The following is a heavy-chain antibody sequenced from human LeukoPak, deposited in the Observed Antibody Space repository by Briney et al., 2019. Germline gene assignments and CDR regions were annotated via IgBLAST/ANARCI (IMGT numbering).Heavy chain of an antibody. Sequence: ASVKVSCKASGYTFTSYYMHLVRQAPGQGLEWMGIINPSGGSTSYAQKFQGRGTMTRDTSTSTVYMELSSLRSEDTAVYYCAREPDSSGSARVVSGVNADYWGQGTLVTVSS. CDR3: AREPDSSGSARVVSGVNADY. CDR2: INPSGGST. CDR1: GYTFTSYY. V-gene: IGHV1-46*01. D-gene: IGHD3-22*01. J-gene: IGHJ4*02.